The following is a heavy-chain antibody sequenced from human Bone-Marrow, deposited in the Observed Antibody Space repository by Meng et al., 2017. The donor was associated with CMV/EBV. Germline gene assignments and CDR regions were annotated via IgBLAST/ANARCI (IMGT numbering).Heavy chain of an antibody. CDR1: GFTVSSNY. CDR2: IYSGGST. Sequence: GESLKISCAASGFTVSSNYMSWVRQAPGKGLEWVSVIYSGGSTYYADSVKGRFTISRDNSKNTLYLQMNSLRAEDTAVYYCARDWGNGRITMSYWGQGTLVTVSS. CDR3: ARDWGNGRITMSY. D-gene: IGHD3-10*02. J-gene: IGHJ4*02. V-gene: IGHV3-53*05.